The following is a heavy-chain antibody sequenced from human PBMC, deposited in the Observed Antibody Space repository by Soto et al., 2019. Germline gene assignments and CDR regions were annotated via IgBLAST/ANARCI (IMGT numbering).Heavy chain of an antibody. J-gene: IGHJ4*02. CDR3: ASHYDMWSGYLSPVDY. CDR2: IDTSGTKI. D-gene: IGHD3-3*01. V-gene: IGHV3-11*01. Sequence: GGSLRLSCAASGYTFSDYYMSWIRQAPGKGLEWISYIDTSGTKIYYADSVKGRFTITRDNAKNSLYLEMNSLRDEDTAVFYCASHYDMWSGYLSPVDYWGQGTLVTVSS. CDR1: GYTFSDYY.